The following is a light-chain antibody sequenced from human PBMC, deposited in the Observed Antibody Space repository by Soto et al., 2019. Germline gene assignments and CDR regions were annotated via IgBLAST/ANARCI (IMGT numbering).Light chain of an antibody. Sequence: QSVLTQPASVSGSPGQSITISCTGTSSDVVGYNYVSWYQQHPGKAPKFMIYDVSNRPSGVSNRFSGSKSGNTASLTISGLQAEDDVDYYCSSYTTSNTRQIVFGTGTIVTVL. CDR1: SSDVVGYNY. J-gene: IGLJ1*01. CDR3: SSYTTSNTRQIV. V-gene: IGLV2-14*01. CDR2: DVS.